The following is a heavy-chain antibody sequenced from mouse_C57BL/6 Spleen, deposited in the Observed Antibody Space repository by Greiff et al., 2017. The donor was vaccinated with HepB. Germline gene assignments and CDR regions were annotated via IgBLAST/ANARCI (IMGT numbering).Heavy chain of an antibody. CDR2: INPGSGGT. CDR1: GYAFTNYL. J-gene: IGHJ2*01. Sequence: QVQLKESGAELVRPGTSVKVSCKASGYAFTNYLIEWVKQRPGQGLEWIGVINPGSGGTNYNEKFKGKATLTADKSSSTAYMQLSSLTSEDSAVYFCARQGGSGYVNYWGQGTTLTVSS. V-gene: IGHV1-54*01. CDR3: ARQGGSGYVNY. D-gene: IGHD3-2*02.